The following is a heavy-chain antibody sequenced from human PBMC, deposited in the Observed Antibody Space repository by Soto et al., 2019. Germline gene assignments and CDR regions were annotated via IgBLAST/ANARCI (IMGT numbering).Heavy chain of an antibody. J-gene: IGHJ5*02. CDR2: IYYIGST. Sequence: QVQLQESGPGLVKPSQTLSLTCTVSGGSISSGGYYWSWIRQQPGKGLEWIGYIYYIGSTYYTPSLQRRVTISVDTSKNQFSLKLSSVTAADTAVYYCARDWGENWFDPWGQGPLVTVSS. CDR3: ARDWGENWFDP. V-gene: IGHV4-31*03. D-gene: IGHD3-16*01. CDR1: GGSISSGGYY.